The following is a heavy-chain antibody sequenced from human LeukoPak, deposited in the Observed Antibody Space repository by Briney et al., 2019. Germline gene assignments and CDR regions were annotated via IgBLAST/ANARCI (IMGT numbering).Heavy chain of an antibody. V-gene: IGHV3-48*04. J-gene: IGHJ4*02. Sequence: GGSLRLSCAAAGFTLSSYSTNWVRQAPGKGLEWVSYISSSSSTIYYADSVKGRFTISRDNAKNSLYLQMNSLRAEDTAVYYCARAHYYDSSGSQRGGYWGQGTLVTVSS. CDR1: GFTLSSYS. D-gene: IGHD3-22*01. CDR2: ISSSSSTI. CDR3: ARAHYYDSSGSQRGGY.